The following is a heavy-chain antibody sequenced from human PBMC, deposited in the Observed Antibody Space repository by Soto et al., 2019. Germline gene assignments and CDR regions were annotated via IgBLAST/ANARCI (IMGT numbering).Heavy chain of an antibody. CDR1: GYTFTSYG. J-gene: IGHJ5*02. CDR2: ISAYNGNT. V-gene: IGHV1-18*01. D-gene: IGHD6-19*01. CDR3: ARVRSSGWFNWFDP. Sequence: ASVKVSCKASGYTFTSYGISWVRQAPGQGLEWMGWISAYNGNTNYAQKLQGRVTMTTDTSTSTTYMELRSLRSDDTAVYYCARVRSSGWFNWFDPWGQGTLVTVSS.